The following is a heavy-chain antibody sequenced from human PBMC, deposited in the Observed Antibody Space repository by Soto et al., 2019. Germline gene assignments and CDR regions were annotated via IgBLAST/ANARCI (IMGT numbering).Heavy chain of an antibody. J-gene: IGHJ4*02. Sequence: SVKVSCKASGGTFSSYAISWVRQAPGQGLEWMGGIIPIFGTANYAQKFQGRVTITADKSTSTAYMELSSLRSEDTAVYYCASLPCSGGSCYRGGKRFFDYWGQVTLVTVSS. V-gene: IGHV1-69*06. D-gene: IGHD2-15*01. CDR2: IIPIFGTA. CDR3: ASLPCSGGSCYRGGKRFFDY. CDR1: GGTFSSYA.